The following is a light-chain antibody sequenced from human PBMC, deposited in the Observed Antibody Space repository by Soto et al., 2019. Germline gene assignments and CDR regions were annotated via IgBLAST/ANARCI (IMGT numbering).Light chain of an antibody. CDR1: QSISNW. CDR3: QQYDTYPRT. Sequence: DIQMTQSPSTLSASVGDRVTITCRASQSISNWLAWYQQKPGKAPKLLTFKASTLESGVPSRFSGSGSGTEFTLNISSLQPDDFATEPCQQYDTYPRTFGQGTKVDIK. J-gene: IGKJ1*01. CDR2: KAS. V-gene: IGKV1-5*03.